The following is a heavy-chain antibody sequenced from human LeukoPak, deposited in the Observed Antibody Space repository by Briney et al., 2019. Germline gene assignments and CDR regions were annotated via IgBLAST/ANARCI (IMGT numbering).Heavy chain of an antibody. D-gene: IGHD3-3*01. CDR1: GGTFSSYA. Sequence: SVNVSCKASGGTFSSYAISWVRQAPGQGLEWMGRIIPILGIANYAQKFQGRVTITADKSTSTAYMELSSLRSEDTAVYYCARADKFWSGYYSYWGQGTLVTVSS. CDR2: IIPILGIA. V-gene: IGHV1-69*04. CDR3: ARADKFWSGYYSY. J-gene: IGHJ4*02.